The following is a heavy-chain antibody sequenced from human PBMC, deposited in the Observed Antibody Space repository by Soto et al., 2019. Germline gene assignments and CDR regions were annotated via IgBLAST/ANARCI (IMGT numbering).Heavy chain of an antibody. CDR3: TTVDAVVLN. CDR2: IKRNIDGGTT. D-gene: IGHD6-19*01. Sequence: EVQLVESGGGLVKPGGSLRLSCAASGFTFNNAWRSWVRQAPGGGLEWVGRIKRNIDGGTTDYAAPVKGRFAISRDDSNSILYLQMNSLKSEDTAVYYCTTVDAVVLNWGQGILVTVSS. V-gene: IGHV3-15*01. CDR1: GFTFNNAW. J-gene: IGHJ4*02.